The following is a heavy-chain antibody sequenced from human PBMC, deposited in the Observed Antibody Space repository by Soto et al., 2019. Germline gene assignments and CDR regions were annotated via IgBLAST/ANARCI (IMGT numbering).Heavy chain of an antibody. Sequence: SVKVSCKASGGTFGSNAITWVRQAPGQGLEWVGRIIPIFGTTNYAQNLQGRVTISADKSTLTSYMELHSLTSDDTALYYCARDRTDSGYYTNWLDPWGQGTQVTVSS. J-gene: IGHJ5*02. CDR1: GGTFGSNA. CDR2: IIPIFGTT. V-gene: IGHV1-69*06. D-gene: IGHD3-22*01. CDR3: ARDRTDSGYYTNWLDP.